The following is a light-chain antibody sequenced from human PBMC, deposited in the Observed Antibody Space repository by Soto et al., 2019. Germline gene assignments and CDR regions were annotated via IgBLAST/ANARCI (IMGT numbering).Light chain of an antibody. V-gene: IGLV3-25*02. J-gene: IGLJ1*01. CDR1: VLERQF. Sequence: SYELTQPPSVSVSPGQTARIACSGDVLERQFAYWYKQKPGQAPVVVIYKDTERPSGIPERFSGSSSGTTVTLTIRGVQAEDEADYYCQSADSTGTAYVFGSGTKLTVL. CDR3: QSADSTGTAYV. CDR2: KDT.